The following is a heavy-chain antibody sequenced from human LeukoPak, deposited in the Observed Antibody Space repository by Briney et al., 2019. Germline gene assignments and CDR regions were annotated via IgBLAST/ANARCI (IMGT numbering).Heavy chain of an antibody. V-gene: IGHV3-7*01. Sequence: GGSLRLSCAASGFTFSNYWMSWVRQAPGKGLEWVANIKQDGSEKFYVDSVKGRFTISRDNAKNSLYLQMNSLRAEDTAVYYCAREGDNGSGSYYPFDYWGQGTLVTVSS. D-gene: IGHD3-10*01. CDR3: AREGDNGSGSYYPFDY. CDR2: IKQDGSEK. CDR1: GFTFSNYW. J-gene: IGHJ4*02.